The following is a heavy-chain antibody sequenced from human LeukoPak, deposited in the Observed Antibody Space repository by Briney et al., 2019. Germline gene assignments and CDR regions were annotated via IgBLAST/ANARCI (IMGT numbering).Heavy chain of an antibody. D-gene: IGHD5-18*01. J-gene: IGHJ4*02. CDR1: GGSFSGYY. V-gene: IGHV4-34*01. CDR3: ASLGYSYAKGGY. Sequence: PSETLSLTCAVYGGSFSGYYWSWIRQPPGKGLEWIGEINHSGSTNYNPSLKGRVTISVDTSKNQFSLKLSSVTAADTAVYYCASLGYSYAKGGYWGQGTLVTVSS. CDR2: INHSGST.